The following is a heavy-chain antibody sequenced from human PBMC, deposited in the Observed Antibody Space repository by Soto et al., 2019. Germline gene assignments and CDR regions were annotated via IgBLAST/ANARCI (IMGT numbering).Heavy chain of an antibody. D-gene: IGHD3-10*01. V-gene: IGHV4-34*01. CDR2: INGSGST. CDR1: GGSFSGYY. CDR3: ASRMGSGRYYFDY. J-gene: IGHJ4*02. Sequence: SETLSLTCAVDGGSFSGYYWSWIRRSPGKGLEWIGEINGSGSTNYNPSLKSRVTLSIDTSRNQFSLKLSSVTAADTAVFFCASRMGSGRYYFDYWGQGTQVTVSS.